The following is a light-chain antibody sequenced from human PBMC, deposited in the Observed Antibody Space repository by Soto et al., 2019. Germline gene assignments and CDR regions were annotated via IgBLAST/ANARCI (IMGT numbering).Light chain of an antibody. CDR2: GVS. V-gene: IGKV3-15*01. CDR1: QSVSSN. Sequence: EIVMTQSPATLSVSPGERATLSCRASQSVSSNLAWYQQKPGQAPRLLIYGVSTRATGIPARFSGSGSGTEFTLTISSLQSEDFGVYYCQHYNNWPRFGPGTKVDIK. J-gene: IGKJ3*01. CDR3: QHYNNWPR.